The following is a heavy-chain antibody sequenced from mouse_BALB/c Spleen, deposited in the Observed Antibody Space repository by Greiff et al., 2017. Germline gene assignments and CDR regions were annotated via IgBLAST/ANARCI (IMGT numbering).Heavy chain of an antibody. CDR1: GYTFTSYW. J-gene: IGHJ2*01. CDR2: IYPGNSDT. V-gene: IGHV1-5*01. D-gene: IGHD3-2*01. Sequence: VQLQQSGTVLARPGASVKMSCKASGYTFTSYWMHWVKQRPGQGLEWIGAIYPGNSDTSYNQKFKGKAKLTAVTSTSTAYMELSSLTNEDSAVYYCTRETARASYFDYWGQGTTLTVSS. CDR3: TRETARASYFDY.